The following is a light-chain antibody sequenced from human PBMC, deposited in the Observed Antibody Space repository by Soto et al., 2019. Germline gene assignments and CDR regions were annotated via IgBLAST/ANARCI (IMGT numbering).Light chain of an antibody. Sequence: DIQMTQSPSSLSASVGDRVTITCRASQSIVTYLNWYLQKPGKAPKLLIYAASNLQSGVPSRFSGSGSGTDFTLTISSLQPDDFATYFCQQYNSYWYTFGQGTKVDIK. J-gene: IGKJ2*01. CDR1: QSIVTY. CDR3: QQYNSYWYT. V-gene: IGKV1-39*01. CDR2: AAS.